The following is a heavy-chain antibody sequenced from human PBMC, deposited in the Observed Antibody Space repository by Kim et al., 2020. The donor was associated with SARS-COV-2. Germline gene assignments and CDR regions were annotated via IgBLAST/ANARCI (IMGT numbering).Heavy chain of an antibody. D-gene: IGHD1-1*01. V-gene: IGHV3-33*06. Sequence: GGSLRLSCVVSGFTFSSYAIQWVRQAPGKGLEWVAVIWYDGSTKYYGDSVKGRFTISRDNSKNTVYLQMNNLRAEDTAVYYCAKDGSAMQVERRGMDVWGQETTVAVSS. CDR1: GFTFSSYA. CDR2: IWYDGSTK. J-gene: IGHJ6*02. CDR3: AKDGSAMQVERRGMDV.